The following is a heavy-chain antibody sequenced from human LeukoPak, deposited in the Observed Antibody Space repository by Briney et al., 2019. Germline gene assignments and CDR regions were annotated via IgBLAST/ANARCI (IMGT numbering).Heavy chain of an antibody. CDR3: AKNYDSSGYSPNWFDP. Sequence: GGSPRLSCAASGFTLSSYAMSWVRQAPGKGLEWVSAISGSGGSTYYADSVEGRFTISRDNSKNTLYLQMNSLRAEDTAVYYCAKNYDSSGYSPNWFDPWGQGTLVTVSS. J-gene: IGHJ5*02. D-gene: IGHD3-22*01. CDR2: ISGSGGST. V-gene: IGHV3-23*01. CDR1: GFTLSSYA.